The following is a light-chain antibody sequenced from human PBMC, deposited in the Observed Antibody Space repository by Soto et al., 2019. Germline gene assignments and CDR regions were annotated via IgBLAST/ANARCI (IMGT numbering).Light chain of an antibody. CDR3: QSFDGSTVV. Sequence: QSVLTQPASVSGSPGQSITISCTGTSSDVGGYNYVSWYQQHPGKAPKLMIYEVSNRPSGVSNRFSGSKSGNTASLTISGLQAEDEADYYCQSFDGSTVVFGGGTKLTVL. J-gene: IGLJ2*01. CDR1: SSDVGGYNY. CDR2: EVS. V-gene: IGLV2-14*01.